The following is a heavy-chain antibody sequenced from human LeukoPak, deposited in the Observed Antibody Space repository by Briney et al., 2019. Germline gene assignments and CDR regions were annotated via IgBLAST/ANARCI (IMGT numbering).Heavy chain of an antibody. Sequence: GASVKVSCKASGYTFTSYGISWVRQAPGQGLEWMGWISAYNGNTNYAQKLQGRVTMTTDTSTSTAYMELRSPRSDDTAVYYCASSWGLGELSSYYFDYWGQGTLVTVSS. V-gene: IGHV1-18*01. CDR3: ASSWGLGELSSYYFDY. CDR2: ISAYNGNT. J-gene: IGHJ4*02. D-gene: IGHD3-16*02. CDR1: GYTFTSYG.